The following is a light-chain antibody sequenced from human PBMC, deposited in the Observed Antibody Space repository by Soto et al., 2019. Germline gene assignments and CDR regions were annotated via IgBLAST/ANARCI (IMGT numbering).Light chain of an antibody. V-gene: IGLV1-44*01. J-gene: IGLJ1*01. CDR3: AAWDDSLNGDV. CDR2: NNN. CDR1: SSNVGSNG. Sequence: QSVLTQPPSASGTPGQRVTFSCSGSSSNVGSNGVYWYRQLPGTAPKFFIYNNNQRPSGVPDRFPGSMSGTSASLAIRGLRSEDEADYYCAAWDDSLNGDVFGTGTKLTVL.